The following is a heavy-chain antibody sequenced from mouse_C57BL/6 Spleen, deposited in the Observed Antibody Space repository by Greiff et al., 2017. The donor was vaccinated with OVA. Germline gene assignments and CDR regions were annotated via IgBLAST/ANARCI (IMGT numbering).Heavy chain of an antibody. CDR1: GYTFTSYW. J-gene: IGHJ4*01. CDR2: IYPGSGST. CDR3: ARSDPYYAMDY. V-gene: IGHV1-55*01. Sequence: QVQLQQPGAELVKPGASVKMSCKASGYTFTSYWITWVKQRPGQGLEWIGDIYPGSGSTNYNEKFKSKATLTVDTSSSTAYMQLSSLTSEDAAVYYCARSDPYYAMDYWGQGTSVTVSS.